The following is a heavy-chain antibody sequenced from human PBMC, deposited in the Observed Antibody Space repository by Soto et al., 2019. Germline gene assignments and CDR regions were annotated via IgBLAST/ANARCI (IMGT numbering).Heavy chain of an antibody. CDR3: ANEGRQQLGYFDY. V-gene: IGHV3-23*01. Sequence: EVQLLESGGGLVQPGGSLRLSCAASGFTFSSYAMSWVRQAQGKGLEWVSAISGSGGSTYNADSVKGRFTISRDNSKNTLYLQMNSLRAEDTAVYYCANEGRQQLGYFDYWGQGTLVTVSS. J-gene: IGHJ4*02. CDR2: ISGSGGST. D-gene: IGHD6-13*01. CDR1: GFTFSSYA.